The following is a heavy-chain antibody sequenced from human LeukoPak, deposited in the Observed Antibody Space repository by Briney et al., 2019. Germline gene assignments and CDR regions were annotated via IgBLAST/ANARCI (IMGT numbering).Heavy chain of an antibody. CDR3: ARELVGAFDI. CDR2: ISYDGSNK. V-gene: IGHV3-30*04. J-gene: IGHJ3*02. CDR1: GFTFSSYA. D-gene: IGHD3-16*01. Sequence: GRSLRLSCAASGFTFSSYAMHWVRQAPGQGLEWVAVISYDGSNKYYADSVKGRFTISRDNSKNTLYLQMNSLRAEDTAVYYCARELVGAFDIWGQGTMVSVSS.